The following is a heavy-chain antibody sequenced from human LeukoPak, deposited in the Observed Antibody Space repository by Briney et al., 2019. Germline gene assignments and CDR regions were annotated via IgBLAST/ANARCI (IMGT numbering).Heavy chain of an antibody. CDR3: ARDGEMATIYFDY. D-gene: IGHD5-24*01. J-gene: IGHJ4*02. Sequence: SVKVSCKASGGTFSSYALSWVRQAPGQGLEWMGTIIPIVGIANYAQKFQGRVTITADKSTSTAYMELSSLRSEDTAVYYCARDGEMATIYFDYWGQGTLVTVSS. V-gene: IGHV1-69*04. CDR2: IIPIVGIA. CDR1: GGTFSSYA.